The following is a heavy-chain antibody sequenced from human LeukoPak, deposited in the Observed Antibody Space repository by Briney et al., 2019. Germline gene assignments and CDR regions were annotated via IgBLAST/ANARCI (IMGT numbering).Heavy chain of an antibody. CDR1: GFTFSSYA. Sequence: GSLRLSCAASGFTFSSYAMHWVRQAPGKGLEWVAVISYDGSNKYYADSVKGRFTISRDNSKNTLYLQMNSLRAEDTAVYYCARAGGSWGQGTLVTVSS. CDR2: ISYDGSNK. V-gene: IGHV3-30-3*01. D-gene: IGHD2-15*01. J-gene: IGHJ4*02. CDR3: ARAGGS.